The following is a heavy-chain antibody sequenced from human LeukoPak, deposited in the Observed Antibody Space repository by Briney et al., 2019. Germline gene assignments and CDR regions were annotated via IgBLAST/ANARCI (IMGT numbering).Heavy chain of an antibody. CDR2: INPNNGGT. V-gene: IGHV1-2*06. J-gene: IGHJ4*02. D-gene: IGHD1-26*01. CDR3: TRESGSYHGNDY. Sequence: ASVKVSCKASGYTFTGYYMHWVRQAPGQGLEWMGRINPNNGGTSYAQKFQGRVTMTGDTSINTAYMELSSLRSDDTAVYYCTRESGSYHGNDYWGQGTLVTVSS. CDR1: GYTFTGYY.